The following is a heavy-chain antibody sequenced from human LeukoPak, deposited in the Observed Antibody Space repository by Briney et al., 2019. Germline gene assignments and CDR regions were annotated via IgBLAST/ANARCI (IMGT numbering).Heavy chain of an antibody. CDR2: IYPGDSDT. V-gene: IGHV5-51*01. Sequence: GESLKISCKGSGYSFTSYWIGWVRQMPGKGLEWMGIIYPGDSDTRYSPSFQGQVTISADKSISTAYLQWSSLKASDTAMYYCARLGAAAGTGFTSAGYWGQGTLVTVSS. CDR3: ARLGAAAGTGFTSAGY. CDR1: GYSFTSYW. D-gene: IGHD6-13*01. J-gene: IGHJ4*02.